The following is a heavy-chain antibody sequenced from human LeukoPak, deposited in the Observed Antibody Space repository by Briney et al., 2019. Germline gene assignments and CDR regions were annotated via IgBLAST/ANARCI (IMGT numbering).Heavy chain of an antibody. CDR2: IIPILGIA. CDR3: ARAGYSGYDLGY. CDR1: GGTFSSYA. Sequence: SVKVSCKASGGTFSSYAISWVRQAPGQGLEWMGRIIPILGIANYAQKFQGRVTITADKSTSTAYMELSSLRSEDTAVYYCARAGYSGYDLGYWGQGTLVTISS. J-gene: IGHJ4*02. V-gene: IGHV1-69*04. D-gene: IGHD5-12*01.